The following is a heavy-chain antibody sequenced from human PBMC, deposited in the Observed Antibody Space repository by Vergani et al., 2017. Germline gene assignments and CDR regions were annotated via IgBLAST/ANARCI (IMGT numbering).Heavy chain of an antibody. CDR1: GGTFSSYT. J-gene: IGHJ6*02. V-gene: IGHV1-69*02. D-gene: IGHD2-21*02. CDR2: IIPILGIA. Sequence: QVQLVQSGAEVKKPGSSVKVSCKASGGTFSSYTISWVRQAPGQGLEWMGRIIPILGIANYAQKFQGRVTITADKSTSTAYMELSSLRSEDTAVYYCARTYCGGDCYSNYYDGMDVWGQGTTVTVSS. CDR3: ARTYCGGDCYSNYYDGMDV.